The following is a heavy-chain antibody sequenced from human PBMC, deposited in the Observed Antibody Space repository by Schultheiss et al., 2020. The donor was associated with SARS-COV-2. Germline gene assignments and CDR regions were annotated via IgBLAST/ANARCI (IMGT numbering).Heavy chain of an antibody. CDR2: IYYSGST. CDR3: ARGPPYYYYYGMDV. Sequence: SETLSLTCTVSGGSISSYYWSWIRQPPGKGLEWIGYIYYSGSTNYNPSLKSRVTISVDTSKNQISLKLSSVTAADTAVYYCARGPPYYYYYGMDVWGQGTTVTVSS. J-gene: IGHJ6*02. V-gene: IGHV4-59*01. CDR1: GGSISSYY.